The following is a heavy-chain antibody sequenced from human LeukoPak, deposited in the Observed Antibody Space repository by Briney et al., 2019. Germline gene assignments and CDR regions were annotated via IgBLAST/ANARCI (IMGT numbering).Heavy chain of an antibody. CDR3: AREGHGYKNNL. Sequence: PGGSLRLSCAASGFTVSSNYVSWVRQAPGKGLEWVSVIYSGGSTYYADSVKGRFTISRDNSKNTLYLQMNSLRAEDTAVYYCAREGHGYKNNLWGQGTLVTVSS. J-gene: IGHJ5*02. D-gene: IGHD5-24*01. V-gene: IGHV3-53*01. CDR2: IYSGGST. CDR1: GFTVSSNY.